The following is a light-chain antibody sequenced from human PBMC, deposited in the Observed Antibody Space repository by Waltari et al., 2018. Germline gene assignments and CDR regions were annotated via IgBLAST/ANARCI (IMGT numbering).Light chain of an antibody. CDR1: NIGGHR. J-gene: IGLJ2*01. CDR2: RDS. V-gene: IGLV3-9*01. Sequence: SYDLTQPLSVSVALGPTARITCEGGNIGGHRVHWYQQKPGQAPVLVIHRDSNRPSGIPERFSGSNSGDTATLTISRAQVGDEAEYFCQVWDRSAAGVFGGGTKLTVL. CDR3: QVWDRSAAGV.